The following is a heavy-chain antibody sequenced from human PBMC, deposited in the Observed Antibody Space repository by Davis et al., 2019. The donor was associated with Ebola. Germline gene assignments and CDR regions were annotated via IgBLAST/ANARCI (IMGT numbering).Heavy chain of an antibody. V-gene: IGHV3-21*01. CDR1: GLIVSDNY. Sequence: GESLKISCTASGLIVSDNYMSWVRQAPGKGLEWVSSISSSSSYIYYADSVKGRFTISRDNAKNSLYLQMNSLRAEDTAVYYCAGGYGDLRATFDYWGQGTLVTVSS. CDR2: ISSSSSYI. J-gene: IGHJ4*02. D-gene: IGHD4-17*01. CDR3: AGGYGDLRATFDY.